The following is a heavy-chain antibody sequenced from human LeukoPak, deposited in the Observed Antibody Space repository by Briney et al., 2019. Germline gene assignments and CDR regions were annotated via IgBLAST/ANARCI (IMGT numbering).Heavy chain of an antibody. D-gene: IGHD1-26*01. J-gene: IGHJ3*02. V-gene: IGHV1-2*02. Sequence: ASVKVSWKASGYTFTGDYMHWVRRAPGQGLESMGWVIPNSGGTNYAQKFQGRVTMTRDTSISTAYMELSRLRSDDTAVYYCARVPSVGATPLDAFDIWGQGTMVTVSS. CDR2: VIPNSGGT. CDR3: ARVPSVGATPLDAFDI. CDR1: GYTFTGDY.